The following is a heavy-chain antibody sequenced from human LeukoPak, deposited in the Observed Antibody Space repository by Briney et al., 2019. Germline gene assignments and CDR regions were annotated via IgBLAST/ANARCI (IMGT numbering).Heavy chain of an antibody. D-gene: IGHD5-24*01. Sequence: PGGSLRLSCVASGFPFSSYWMTWVRQAPGEGLEWVANIKQDGRKKSCVDSVKGRFTISRDNAKNPMYLQMNSQRAEDTAIYYCTRVGYIDEGIDYWGPGTLVTASS. CDR2: IKQDGRKK. CDR3: TRVGYIDEGIDY. CDR1: GFPFSSYW. J-gene: IGHJ4*02. V-gene: IGHV3-7*04.